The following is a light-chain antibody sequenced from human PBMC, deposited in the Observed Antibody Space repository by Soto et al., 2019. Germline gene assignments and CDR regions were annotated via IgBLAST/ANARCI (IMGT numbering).Light chain of an antibody. CDR3: QQRSNWPPT. CDR1: QSVSSY. V-gene: IGKV3-11*01. J-gene: IGKJ1*01. CDR2: DAS. Sequence: EIVLTQSPATLSLSPGERATLSCMASQSVSSYLAWYQQKPSQAPRLLIYDASNRATGIPARFSGSGSGTDFTLTISSLEPEDFAVYYCQQRSNWPPTFGQGTKVEIK.